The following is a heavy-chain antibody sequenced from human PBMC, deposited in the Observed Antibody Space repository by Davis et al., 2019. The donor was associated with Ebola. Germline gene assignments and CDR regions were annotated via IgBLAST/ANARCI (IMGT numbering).Heavy chain of an antibody. CDR2: IYSGGST. CDR3: ARVGATVAYYYYYGMDV. CDR1: GFTVSSNY. V-gene: IGHV3-53*01. Sequence: GESLKISCAASGFTVSSNYMSWVRQAPGKGLEWVSVIYSGGSTYYADSVKGRFTISRDNSKNTLYLQMNSLRAEDTAVYYCARVGATVAYYYYYGMDVWGRGTTVTVSS. J-gene: IGHJ6*02. D-gene: IGHD1-26*01.